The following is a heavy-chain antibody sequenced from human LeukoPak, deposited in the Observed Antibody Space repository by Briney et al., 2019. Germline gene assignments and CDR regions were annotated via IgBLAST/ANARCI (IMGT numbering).Heavy chain of an antibody. CDR2: ISGSGGST. D-gene: IGHD2-21*01. Sequence: GGALRLSCAASGFTFSSYAMSWVRQAPGKGLEWVSAISGSGGSTYYADSVKGRFTISRDNSKNTLYLQMNSLRAEDTAVYYCANDMSPYSLYYFDYWGQGTLVTVSS. CDR1: GFTFSSYA. J-gene: IGHJ4*02. CDR3: ANDMSPYSLYYFDY. V-gene: IGHV3-23*01.